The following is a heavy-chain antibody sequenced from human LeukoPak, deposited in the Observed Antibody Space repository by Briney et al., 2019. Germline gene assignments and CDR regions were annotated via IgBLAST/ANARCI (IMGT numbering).Heavy chain of an antibody. CDR3: ARDAGHQLSRRNYYAMDV. J-gene: IGHJ6*02. V-gene: IGHV4-39*07. D-gene: IGHD2-2*01. CDR2: IYYGGST. Sequence: SETLSLTCTVSGASISSSSYYWGWIRQPPGKGLEWIGSIYYGGSTYYNPSLKSRVIISVDTSKNQFSLKVNSVTAADTAVYYCARDAGHQLSRRNYYAMDVWGQGTTVTVSS. CDR1: GASISSSSYY.